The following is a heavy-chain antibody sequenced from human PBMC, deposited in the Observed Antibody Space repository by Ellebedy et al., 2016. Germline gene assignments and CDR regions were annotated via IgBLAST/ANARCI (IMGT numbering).Heavy chain of an antibody. CDR3: ARDLVPALDY. CDR1: GFTFSSYS. Sequence: GGSLRLXXAASGFTFSSYSMNWVRQAPGKGLEWVANIKQDGSEKYYVDSVKGRFTISRDNAKNSLYLQMNSLRAEDTAVYYCARDLVPALDYWGQGTLVTVSS. V-gene: IGHV3-7*04. J-gene: IGHJ4*02. D-gene: IGHD6-25*01. CDR2: IKQDGSEK.